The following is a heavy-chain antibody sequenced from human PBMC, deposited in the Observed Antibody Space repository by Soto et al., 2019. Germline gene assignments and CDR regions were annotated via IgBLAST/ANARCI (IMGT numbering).Heavy chain of an antibody. CDR1: GGTFSSYA. CDR3: ARGIAVAGNDAFDI. J-gene: IGHJ3*02. CDR2: IIPIFGTA. D-gene: IGHD6-19*01. Sequence: SVKVSCKASGGTFSSYAISWVRQAPGQGLEWMGGIIPIFGTASYAQKFQGRVTITADESTSTAYMELSSLRSEDTAVYYCARGIAVAGNDAFDIWGQGTMVTVSS. V-gene: IGHV1-69*13.